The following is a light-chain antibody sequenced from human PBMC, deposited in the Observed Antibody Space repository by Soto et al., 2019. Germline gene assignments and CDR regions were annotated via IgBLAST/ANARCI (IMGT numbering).Light chain of an antibody. J-gene: IGKJ1*01. CDR2: GAP. CDR1: QRVCRT. V-gene: IGKV3-15*01. Sequence: EIVMTQSPAPLSVSPGERATFSCRAVQRVCRTLPGYHQKPGRAPRLLFYGAPTRATGIPARFSGSGSGTEFTLTISSLQSEDFAVYYCQQYNNWPPWTFGQGTKVEIK. CDR3: QQYNNWPPWT.